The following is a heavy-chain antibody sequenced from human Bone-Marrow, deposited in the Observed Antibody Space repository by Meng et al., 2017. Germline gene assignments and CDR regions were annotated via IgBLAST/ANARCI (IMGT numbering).Heavy chain of an antibody. Sequence: MRVGGCGGGLVRPVGSLCLSCVASGFSFTADWMSWVRQAPGKGLEWVGRIKSNSDGGTTDYAAPVKGRFTISRDDSKNTLYLQMNSLITEDTAVYFCATGAAAADHWGQGTLVTVSS. D-gene: IGHD6-13*01. V-gene: IGHV3-15*01. CDR3: ATGAAAADH. CDR1: GFSFTADW. J-gene: IGHJ4*02. CDR2: IKSNSDGGTT.